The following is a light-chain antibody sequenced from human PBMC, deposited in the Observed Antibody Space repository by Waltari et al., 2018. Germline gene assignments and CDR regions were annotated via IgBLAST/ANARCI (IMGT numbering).Light chain of an antibody. CDR3: AAWDDSLSGLV. CDR2: KNN. CDR1: SSKIGSNY. V-gene: IGLV1-47*01. Sequence: QSVLTQPPSASGTTGQKVTISCNGSSSKIGSNYVSWYQQLPGTAPKLLIFKNNQRPSGVPDRFSDSKSGTSASLAINGLRSEDEADYYCAAWDDSLSGLVLGGGTKVTVL. J-gene: IGLJ3*02.